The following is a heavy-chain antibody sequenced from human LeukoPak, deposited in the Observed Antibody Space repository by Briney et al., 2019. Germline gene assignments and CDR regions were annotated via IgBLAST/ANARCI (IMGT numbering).Heavy chain of an antibody. V-gene: IGHV3-53*01. Sequence: PGGSLRLSCAASGFTVSSNSMSWVRQAPGKGLEWVSVIYSGSSTYYADSVKGRFTISRDNSKNTLYLQMNSLRAEDTAVYYCARTYSGYSYGMYWYFDLWGRGTLVTVSS. CDR1: GFTVSSNS. D-gene: IGHD5-18*01. CDR2: IYSGSST. J-gene: IGHJ2*01. CDR3: ARTYSGYSYGMYWYFDL.